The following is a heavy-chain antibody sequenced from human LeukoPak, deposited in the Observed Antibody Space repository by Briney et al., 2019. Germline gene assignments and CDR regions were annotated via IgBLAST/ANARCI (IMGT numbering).Heavy chain of an antibody. CDR3: ARHRYYYDSSGYFRYFDY. CDR2: IYYSGST. V-gene: IGHV4-59*08. CDR1: GGSISSYY. J-gene: IGHJ4*02. D-gene: IGHD3-22*01. Sequence: SETLSLTCTVSGGSISSYYWSWIRQPPGKGLEWIGYIYYSGSTNYNPSLKSRVTISVDTSKNQFSLKLSSVTAADTAVYYCARHRYYYDSSGYFRYFDYWGQGTLVTVSS.